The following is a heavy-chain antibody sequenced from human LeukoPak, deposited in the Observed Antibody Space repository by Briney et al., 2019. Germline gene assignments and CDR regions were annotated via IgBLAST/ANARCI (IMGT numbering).Heavy chain of an antibody. Sequence: GASVKVSCKTSGYSFTDYHVHWVRQAPGQGLEWMAWINPNTGGTNYAQKFQGRVTMTRDSSISTAYMELSRLGPDDTTVYYCARDVPGYSSNFDYWSQGTLVTVSS. CDR3: ARDVPGYSSNFDY. D-gene: IGHD6-13*01. CDR2: INPNTGGT. J-gene: IGHJ4*02. V-gene: IGHV1-2*02. CDR1: GYSFTDYH.